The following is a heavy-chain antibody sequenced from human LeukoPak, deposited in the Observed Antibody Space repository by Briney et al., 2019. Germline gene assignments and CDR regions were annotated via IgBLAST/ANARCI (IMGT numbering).Heavy chain of an antibody. D-gene: IGHD6-19*01. Sequence: GGSLRLSCAASGFTFNRNAISWVRQAPGKGLEWVSTIGGSGDKTFYADSVRGRFTISRDNSKNMVHLQLNSLTGEDTALYYCVRRGDASSGWGDHDFWGQGALVTVSS. J-gene: IGHJ4*02. CDR2: IGGSGDKT. CDR3: VRRGDASSGWGDHDF. V-gene: IGHV3-23*01. CDR1: GFTFNRNA.